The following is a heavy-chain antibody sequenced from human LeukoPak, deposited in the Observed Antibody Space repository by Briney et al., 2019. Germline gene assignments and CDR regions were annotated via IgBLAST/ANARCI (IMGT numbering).Heavy chain of an antibody. CDR2: INPSGGST. J-gene: IGHJ5*02. CDR1: GYTFTSYY. V-gene: IGHV1-46*01. CDR3: ARDRRITIFGVVSNWFDP. Sequence: ASVKVSCKASGYTFTSYYMHWVRQAPGQGLEWMGIINPSGGSTSHAQKFQGRVTMTRDMSTSTAYMELSSLRSEDTAVYYCARDRRITIFGVVSNWFDPWGQGTLVTVSS. D-gene: IGHD3-3*01.